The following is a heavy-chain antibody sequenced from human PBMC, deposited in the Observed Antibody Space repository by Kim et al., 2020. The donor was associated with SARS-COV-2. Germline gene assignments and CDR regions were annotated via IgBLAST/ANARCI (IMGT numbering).Heavy chain of an antibody. D-gene: IGHD3-22*01. J-gene: IGHJ4*02. V-gene: IGHV4-59*08. CDR1: GGSISSYY. CDR3: ARSIGWLYGNGYFDY. CDR2: IYYSGST. Sequence: SETLSLTCTVSGGSISSYYWSWIRQPPGKGLEWIGYIYYSGSTNYNPSLKSRVTISVDTSKNQFSLKLSSVTAADTAVYYCARSIGWLYGNGYFDYWGQGTLVTVSS.